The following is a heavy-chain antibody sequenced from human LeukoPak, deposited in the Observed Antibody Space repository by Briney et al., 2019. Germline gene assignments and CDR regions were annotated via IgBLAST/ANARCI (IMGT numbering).Heavy chain of an antibody. V-gene: IGHV3-9*01. CDR2: ISWNSGSI. Sequence: GGSLRLSCAASGFTFDDYAMHWVRQAPGKGLEWVSGISWNSGSIGYADSVKGRFTISRDNAKNSLNLQMNSLRAEDTALYYCAKDITSGWYQRFGAFDIWGQGTMVTVSS. CDR3: AKDITSGWYQRFGAFDI. D-gene: IGHD6-19*01. J-gene: IGHJ3*02. CDR1: GFTFDDYA.